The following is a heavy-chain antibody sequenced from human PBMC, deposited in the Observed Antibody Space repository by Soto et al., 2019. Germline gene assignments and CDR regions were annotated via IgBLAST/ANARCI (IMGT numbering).Heavy chain of an antibody. CDR1: GGTFSSYA. D-gene: IGHD3-22*01. Sequence: QVQLVQSGAEVKKPGSSVKVSCKASGGTFSSYAISWVRQAPGQGLEWMGGIIPIFGTANYAQKFQGRVKITADKSTSTAYMELSSLRSEDTAVYYCARGGTPYYYDSSGYYVDYWGQGTLVTVSS. V-gene: IGHV1-69*06. CDR2: IIPIFGTA. J-gene: IGHJ4*02. CDR3: ARGGTPYYYDSSGYYVDY.